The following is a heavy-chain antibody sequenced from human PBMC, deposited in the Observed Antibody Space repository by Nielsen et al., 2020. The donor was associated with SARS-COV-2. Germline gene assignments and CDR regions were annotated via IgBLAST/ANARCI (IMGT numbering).Heavy chain of an antibody. V-gene: IGHV3-74*01. Sequence: GEFLKISCAASGFTFTTYWMHWVRQAPGKGLMWVSRINSDGTGTGYADSVRGRFTISRDNAKNTLFLQMNSLRVEDTAVYYCGGQNSSSSYWGQGTLVTVSS. D-gene: IGHD6-6*01. CDR3: GGQNSSSSY. CDR1: GFTFTTYW. J-gene: IGHJ4*02. CDR2: INSDGTGT.